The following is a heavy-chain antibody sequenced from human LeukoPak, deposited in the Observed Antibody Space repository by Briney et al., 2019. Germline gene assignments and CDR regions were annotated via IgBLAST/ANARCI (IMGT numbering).Heavy chain of an antibody. CDR1: GYTFTGYY. D-gene: IGHD3-10*01. V-gene: IGHV1-2*04. CDR3: ARGDPAYGSGSYYNWGFDP. Sequence: GASVKVSCKASGYTFTGYYMHWVRQAPGQGLEWMGWINPNSGGTNYAQKFQGWVTMTRDTSISTAYMELSRLRSDGTAVYYCARGDPAYGSGSYYNWGFDPWGRGTLVTVSS. CDR2: INPNSGGT. J-gene: IGHJ5*02.